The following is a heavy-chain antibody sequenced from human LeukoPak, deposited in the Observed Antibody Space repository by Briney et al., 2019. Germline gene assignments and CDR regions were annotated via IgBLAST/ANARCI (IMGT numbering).Heavy chain of an antibody. D-gene: IGHD6-19*01. CDR3: ARGGEAVADWFDP. J-gene: IGHJ5*02. V-gene: IGHV1-69*13. CDR1: GGTFINYA. CDR2: IIPVFGTA. Sequence: GASVKVSCKASGGTFINYAISWVRQAPGQGLGWMGGIIPVFGTANYAQKFQGRVTITADESTSTAYMELSSLRSEDTAVYYCARGGEAVADWFDPWGQGTLVTVSS.